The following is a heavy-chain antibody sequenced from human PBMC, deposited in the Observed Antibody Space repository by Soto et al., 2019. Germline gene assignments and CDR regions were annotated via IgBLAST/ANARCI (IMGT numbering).Heavy chain of an antibody. D-gene: IGHD3-10*01. CDR3: AKDLVVRGVIPSNYFDH. J-gene: IGHJ4*02. V-gene: IGHV3-23*01. CDR1: GFTFSSYA. CDR2: ISGSGGST. Sequence: GGSLRLSCAASGFTFSSYAMSLVRQAPGKGLEWVSSISGSGGSTYYADSVKGRFTISRDNSKNTLYLQMNSLRAEDTAVYYCAKDLVVRGVIPSNYFDHWGQGTLVTVSS.